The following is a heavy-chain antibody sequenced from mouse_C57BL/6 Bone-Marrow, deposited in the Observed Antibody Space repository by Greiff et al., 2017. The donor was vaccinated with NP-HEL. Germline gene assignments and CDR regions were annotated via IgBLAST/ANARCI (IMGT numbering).Heavy chain of an antibody. CDR2: ISSGGSST. D-gene: IGHD2-1*01. CDR3: ARQGGYYGNPFAY. J-gene: IGHJ3*01. Sequence: EVQLVESGGDLVKPGGSLKLSCAASGFTFSSYGMSWVRQTPDKRLEWVATISSGGSSTYYPDSVKGRFTLSRDKAKNTLYLQMSSLKSEDTAMYYCARQGGYYGNPFAYWGQGTLVTVSA. CDR1: GFTFSSYG. V-gene: IGHV5-6*01.